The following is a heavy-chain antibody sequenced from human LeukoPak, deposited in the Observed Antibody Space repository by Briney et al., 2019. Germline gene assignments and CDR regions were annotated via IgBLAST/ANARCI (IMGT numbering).Heavy chain of an antibody. CDR1: GYTFTDYG. Sequence: GASVKVSFKTSGYTFTDYGINWVRQAPGQGLEWMGWISANNGYTNYAQKVQGRVTMTTDTSTTTAYMELRTLTSDDTAVYYCARWDREAAATFDNWGQGTQVTVPS. CDR2: ISANNGYT. J-gene: IGHJ4*02. CDR3: ARWDREAAATFDN. V-gene: IGHV1-18*01. D-gene: IGHD2-15*01.